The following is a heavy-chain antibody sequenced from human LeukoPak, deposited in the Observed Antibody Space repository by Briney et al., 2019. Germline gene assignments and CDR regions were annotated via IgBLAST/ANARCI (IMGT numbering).Heavy chain of an antibody. Sequence: SXXLSLTCAVYGGSFSGYYWSWIRQPPGKGLEWVGEINHSGSTNYNPSLKSRVTISVDTSKNQFSLKLSSVTAADTAVYYCARGRYSYGFASKATPVDYWGQGTLVTVSS. J-gene: IGHJ4*02. V-gene: IGHV4-34*01. D-gene: IGHD5-18*01. CDR2: INHSGST. CDR3: ARGRYSYGFASKATPVDY. CDR1: GGSFSGYY.